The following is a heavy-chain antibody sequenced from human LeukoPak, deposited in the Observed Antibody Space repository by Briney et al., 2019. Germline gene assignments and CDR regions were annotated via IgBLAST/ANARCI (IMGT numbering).Heavy chain of an antibody. CDR1: GLTVNSNY. J-gene: IGHJ3*02. D-gene: IGHD3-22*01. Sequence: PGGSLRLSCAASGLTVNSNYMSWVRQAPGKGLEWVSVIYSGGSTYYADSVKGRFTISRDNSKNTLYLQMNSLRAEDTAVYYCAREASSGYYSGNDAFDIWGQGTMVTVSS. CDR2: IYSGGST. V-gene: IGHV3-66*01. CDR3: AREASSGYYSGNDAFDI.